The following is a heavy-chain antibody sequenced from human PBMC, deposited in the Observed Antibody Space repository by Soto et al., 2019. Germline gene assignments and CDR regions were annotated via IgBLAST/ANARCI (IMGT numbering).Heavy chain of an antibody. D-gene: IGHD3-9*01. J-gene: IGHJ6*02. Sequence: GGSLRLSCAASGFTFSDYYMTWIRRAPGKGLEWVSYISGRSGYTKYADSVKGRFTISRDNANNSLYLQMNSLRAEDTAVYFCARERPKSSREYFYGMDMWGQGTTVTVSS. CDR1: GFTFSDYY. V-gene: IGHV3-11*06. CDR2: ISGRSGYT. CDR3: ARERPKSSREYFYGMDM.